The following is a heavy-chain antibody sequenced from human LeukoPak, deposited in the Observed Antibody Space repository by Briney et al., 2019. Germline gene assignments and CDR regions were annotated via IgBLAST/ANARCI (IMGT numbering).Heavy chain of an antibody. CDR2: ISYDGSNK. CDR3: ARHSPLWGY. CDR1: GFTFSSYG. Sequence: PGGSLRLSCAASGFTFSSYGMHWVRQAPGKGLEWVAVISYDGSNKYYADSVKGRFTISRDNAKSSLYLQMNSLRAEDTALYHCARHSPLWGYWGQGPLVTVSS. V-gene: IGHV3-30*03. D-gene: IGHD7-27*01. J-gene: IGHJ4*02.